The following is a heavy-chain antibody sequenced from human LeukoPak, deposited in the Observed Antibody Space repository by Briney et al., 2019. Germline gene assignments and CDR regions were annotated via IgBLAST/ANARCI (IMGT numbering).Heavy chain of an antibody. CDR1: GGSISSSTYY. CDR2: IYNSGSI. D-gene: IGHD3-22*01. Sequence: SETLSLTGTVSGGSISSSTYYWGWIRQPPGKGLKWIASIYNSGSISYNPSLKSRVTISLDTSKKQFSLKLSSVTAADTAVYYCARNLTMILAKGAFDIWGQGIMVTVSS. V-gene: IGHV4-39*07. CDR3: ARNLTMILAKGAFDI. J-gene: IGHJ3*02.